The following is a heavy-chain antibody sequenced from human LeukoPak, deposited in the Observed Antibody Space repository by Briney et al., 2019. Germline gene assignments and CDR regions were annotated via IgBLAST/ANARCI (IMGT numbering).Heavy chain of an antibody. V-gene: IGHV4-4*07. D-gene: IGHD3-9*01. Sequence: SETLSLTCTVSGGSISSYYWSWLRQPAGKGLEWIGRIYTSGSTDYNPSLKSRVTMSVDTSKNQFSLKLSSVTAADTAVYYCARERTRYYDILTGYPDNWFDPWGQGTLVTVSS. CDR3: ARERTRYYDILTGYPDNWFDP. CDR1: GGSISSYY. J-gene: IGHJ5*02. CDR2: IYTSGST.